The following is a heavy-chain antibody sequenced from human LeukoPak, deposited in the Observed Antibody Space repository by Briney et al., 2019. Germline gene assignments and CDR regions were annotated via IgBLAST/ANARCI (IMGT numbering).Heavy chain of an antibody. CDR2: ISSSSSYI. CDR3: ATGGYYDSSANYY. Sequence: GGSLRLSCAASGFTFSSYSMNWVRQAPGKGLEWVSSISSSSSYIYYADSVKGRFTISRDNAKNSLYLQMNSLRAEDTAVYYCATGGYYDSSANYYWGQGTLVTVSS. D-gene: IGHD3-22*01. CDR1: GFTFSSYS. V-gene: IGHV3-21*01. J-gene: IGHJ4*02.